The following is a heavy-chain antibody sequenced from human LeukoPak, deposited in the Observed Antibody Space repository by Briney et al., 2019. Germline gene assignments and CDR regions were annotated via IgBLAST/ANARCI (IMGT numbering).Heavy chain of an antibody. CDR3: ARDLSGSYSIDY. D-gene: IGHD1-26*01. Sequence: GGSLRLSCAASGFTFDDYAMHWVRQAPGKGLEWVSGISWNSGSKGYADSVKGRFTISRDNSKNTLFLQMNSLRAEDTAVYYCARDLSGSYSIDYWAREPWSPSPQ. V-gene: IGHV3-9*01. CDR1: GFTFDDYA. J-gene: IGHJ4*02. CDR2: ISWNSGSK.